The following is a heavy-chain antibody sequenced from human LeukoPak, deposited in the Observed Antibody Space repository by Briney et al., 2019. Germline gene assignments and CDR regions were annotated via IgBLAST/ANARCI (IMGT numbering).Heavy chain of an antibody. CDR3: ASQYHQLAYCGGDCQNY. CDR1: GYTFTSYA. CDR2: IIPILGIA. J-gene: IGHJ4*02. V-gene: IGHV1-69*04. D-gene: IGHD2-21*02. Sequence: ASVKVSCRASGYTFTSYAISWVRQAPGQGLEWMGRIIPILGIANYAQKFQGRVTITADKSTSTAYMELSSLRSEDTAVYYCASQYHQLAYCGGDCQNYWGQGTLVTVSS.